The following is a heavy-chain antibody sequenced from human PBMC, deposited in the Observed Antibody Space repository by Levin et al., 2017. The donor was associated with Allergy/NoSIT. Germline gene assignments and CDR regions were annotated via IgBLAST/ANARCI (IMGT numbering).Heavy chain of an antibody. V-gene: IGHV3-23*01. CDR3: AKDHAQYSSSWFDF. D-gene: IGHD6-13*01. CDR2: FSVSGST. J-gene: IGHJ4*02. CDR1: GFSFSSYA. Sequence: GGSLRLSCAASGFSFSSYAMSWVRQAPGKGLEWVSTFSVSGSTYYADSVKGRFTISRDNSRLTMYLQMNSLRAEDTAMYYCAKDHAQYSSSWFDFWGQGTLVTVSS.